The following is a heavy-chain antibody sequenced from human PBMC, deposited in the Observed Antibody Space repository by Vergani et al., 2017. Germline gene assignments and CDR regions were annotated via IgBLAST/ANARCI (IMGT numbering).Heavy chain of an antibody. Sequence: EVQLVESGGGLVQPGGSLRLSCAASGFTFSSYEMNWVRQAPGKGLEWVSCISSSGSTIYYADSVKGRFTISRDNAKNSLYLQMNSLRAEDTAVYYCAKSHLFTRYDYVWGSYPPGAGAFDIWGQGTMVTVSS. V-gene: IGHV3-48*03. CDR2: ISSSGSTI. CDR1: GFTFSSYE. J-gene: IGHJ3*02. CDR3: AKSHLFTRYDYVWGSYPPGAGAFDI. D-gene: IGHD3-16*02.